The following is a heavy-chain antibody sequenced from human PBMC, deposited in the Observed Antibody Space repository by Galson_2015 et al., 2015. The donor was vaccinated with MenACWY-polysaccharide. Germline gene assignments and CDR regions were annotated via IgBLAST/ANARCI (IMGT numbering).Heavy chain of an antibody. Sequence: SLRLSCAGSGFTFSDFTMNWVRQAPGKGLEWVSFISTGSGIIYYADSVKGRFTISRDNAKNSLFLHMNSLRDEDTAVYYCARASSTDYWGQGTLVTVSS. CDR1: GFTFSDFT. D-gene: IGHD2-2*01. V-gene: IGHV3-48*02. CDR2: ISTGSGII. J-gene: IGHJ4*02. CDR3: ARASSTDY.